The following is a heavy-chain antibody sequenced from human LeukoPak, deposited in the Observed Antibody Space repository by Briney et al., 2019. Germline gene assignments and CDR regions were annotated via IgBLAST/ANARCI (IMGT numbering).Heavy chain of an antibody. Sequence: PGGSLRLSCAASGFTFSSYEMNWVRQAPGKGLEWVLYISSSGSTIYYADSVKGRFTISRDNVKNSLDLQMNSRRAEDTAVYYCARDLWFEHWGQGTLVTVSS. CDR3: ARDLWFEH. CDR1: GFTFSSYE. V-gene: IGHV3-48*03. CDR2: ISSSGSTI. J-gene: IGHJ5*02.